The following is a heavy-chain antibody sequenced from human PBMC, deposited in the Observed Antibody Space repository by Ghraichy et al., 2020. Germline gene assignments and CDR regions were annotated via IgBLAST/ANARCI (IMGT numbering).Heavy chain of an antibody. CDR2: IIPILGIA. Sequence: SVKVSCKASGAPFSSYATIWVRLARVQRLEWMGRIIPILGIANYAQKFQGRVTITADKSTSTAYMELSSLRSEDTAVYYCARDSPHDYGDPYFDYWGHGTLVAVAS. V-gene: IGHV1-69*04. CDR1: GAPFSSYA. D-gene: IGHD4-17*01. CDR3: ARDSPHDYGDPYFDY. J-gene: IGHJ4*01.